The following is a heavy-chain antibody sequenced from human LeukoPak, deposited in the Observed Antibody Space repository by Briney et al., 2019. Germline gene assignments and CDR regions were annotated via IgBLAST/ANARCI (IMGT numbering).Heavy chain of an antibody. D-gene: IGHD4-11*01. CDR2: IYHSGST. V-gene: IGHV4-30-2*01. J-gene: IGHJ4*02. Sequence: TLSLTCAVSGGSISSGGYSWSWIRQPPGKGLEWIGYIYHSGSTNYNPSLKSRVTISVDTSKNQFSLKLSSVTAADTAVYYCARVRMTTVTSWYDYWGQGTLVTVSS. CDR1: GGSISSGGYS. CDR3: ARVRMTTVTSWYDY.